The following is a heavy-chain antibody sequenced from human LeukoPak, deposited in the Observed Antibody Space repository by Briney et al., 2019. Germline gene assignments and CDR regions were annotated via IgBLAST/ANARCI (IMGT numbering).Heavy chain of an antibody. J-gene: IGHJ3*02. CDR1: GFTFSSYA. Sequence: GGSVRLSCAASGFTFSSYAMRGVGQAPGKGVEGGSAICGSGGSTYYADSEKGRFTSSSDHSKNTLYLQMNSLRAEDTAVYYCAKDLGDNNYYDSSGYLAFDIWGQGTMVTVSS. CDR3: AKDLGDNNYYDSSGYLAFDI. CDR2: ICGSGGST. D-gene: IGHD3-22*01. V-gene: IGHV3-23*01.